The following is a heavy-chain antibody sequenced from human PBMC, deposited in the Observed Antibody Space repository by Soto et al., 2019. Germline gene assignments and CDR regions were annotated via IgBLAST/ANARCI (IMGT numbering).Heavy chain of an antibody. CDR2: IWYDGSNK. D-gene: IGHD4-17*01. V-gene: IGHV3-33*01. J-gene: IGHJ4*02. Sequence: GGSLRLSCAASGFTFSSYGMHWVRQAPGKGLEWVAVIWYDGSNKYYADSVKGRFTISRDNSKNTLYLQMNSLRAEDTAVYYCARDWLGVTTKGYFDYWGQGTLVTVSS. CDR1: GFTFSSYG. CDR3: ARDWLGVTTKGYFDY.